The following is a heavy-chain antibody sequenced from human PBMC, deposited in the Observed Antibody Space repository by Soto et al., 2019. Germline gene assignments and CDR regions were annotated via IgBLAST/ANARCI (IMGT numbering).Heavy chain of an antibody. CDR1: GGSISSYY. D-gene: IGHD4-17*01. Sequence: QVQLQESGPGLVKPSETLSLTCTVSGGSISSYYWSWIRQPPGKGLEGIGYIYYRGSTNYNPSLKRRVTIPVDTSKHPFSLQLSSVTAADTAVYYCEREYGRAAFDIWGQGTMVTVSS. CDR3: EREYGRAAFDI. J-gene: IGHJ3*02. CDR2: IYYRGST. V-gene: IGHV4-59*01.